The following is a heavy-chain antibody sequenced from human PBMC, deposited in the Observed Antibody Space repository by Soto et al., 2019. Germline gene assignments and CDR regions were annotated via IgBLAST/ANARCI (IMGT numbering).Heavy chain of an antibody. CDR3: AQMDFDLYGMDV. V-gene: IGHV2-5*02. CDR2: IYWDDAK. Sequence: QITLTESDPTLVKPTQTLTLTCTFSGISLTNSGVGVSWIRQPPGKALEWLAVIYWDDAKHFSPSQKSRLTITKDTSKNQVVLTMTNMDSVDTATYFCAQMDFDLYGMDVWGQGTSVIVSS. CDR1: GISLTNSGVG. J-gene: IGHJ6*02. D-gene: IGHD3-9*01.